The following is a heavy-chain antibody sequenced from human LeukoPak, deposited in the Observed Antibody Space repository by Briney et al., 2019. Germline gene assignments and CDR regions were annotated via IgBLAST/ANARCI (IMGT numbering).Heavy chain of an antibody. CDR3: ARPNSVGPTVYFDY. V-gene: IGHV1-2*02. CDR2: INPNNGGT. D-gene: IGHD1-26*01. Sequence: ASVKVSCKASGYTFTDYSMHWVRQAPGQGLEWMGWINPNNGGTNYAQKFQGRVTMTRDTSINTAYMELSRLRSDDTAVYYCARPNSVGPTVYFDYWGQGTLVTVSS. CDR1: GYTFTDYS. J-gene: IGHJ4*02.